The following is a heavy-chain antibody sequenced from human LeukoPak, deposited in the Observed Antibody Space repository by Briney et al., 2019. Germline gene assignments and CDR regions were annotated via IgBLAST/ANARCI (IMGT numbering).Heavy chain of an antibody. J-gene: IGHJ4*02. V-gene: IGHV3-53*01. Sequence: GGSLRLSCAASGFTFSSNYMSWVRQAPGKGLEWVSVIYSGGSTYYSDSVKGRFTISRHNSKNTLYLQMNSLRAEDTAVYYCAAEYSSGCDNDYWGQGTLVTVSS. CDR1: GFTFSSNY. CDR2: IYSGGST. D-gene: IGHD6-19*01. CDR3: AAEYSSGCDNDY.